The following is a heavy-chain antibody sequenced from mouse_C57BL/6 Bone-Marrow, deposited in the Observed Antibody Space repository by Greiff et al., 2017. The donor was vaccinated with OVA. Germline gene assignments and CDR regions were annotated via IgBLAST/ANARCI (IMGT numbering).Heavy chain of an antibody. Sequence: QVQLKESGPGLVQPSQSLSITCTVSGFSLTSYGVHWVRQSPGKGLEWLGVIWSGGSTDYNAAFISRLSISKDNSKSQVFFKMNSLQADDTAIYYCARGLRLPIYYAMDYWGQGTSVTVSS. V-gene: IGHV2-2*01. J-gene: IGHJ4*01. CDR2: IWSGGST. CDR1: GFSLTSYG. D-gene: IGHD3-2*02. CDR3: ARGLRLPIYYAMDY.